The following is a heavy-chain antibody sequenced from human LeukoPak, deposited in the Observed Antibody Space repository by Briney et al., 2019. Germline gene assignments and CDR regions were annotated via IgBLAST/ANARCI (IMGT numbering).Heavy chain of an antibody. J-gene: IGHJ4*02. CDR3: ARGDGYNPDY. CDR2: IYPGDSDT. D-gene: IGHD5-24*01. CDR1: GSSFTSYW. Sequence: LGESLQISCQGSGSSFTSYWIGWVRQLPGKGLEWMGIIYPGDSDTRYSPSFQGQVTISADKSISTAYLQWSSLKASDAAMYYCARGDGYNPDYWGQGTLVTVSS. V-gene: IGHV5-51*01.